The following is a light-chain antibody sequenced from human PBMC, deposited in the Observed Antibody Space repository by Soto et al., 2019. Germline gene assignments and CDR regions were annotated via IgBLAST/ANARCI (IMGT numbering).Light chain of an antibody. V-gene: IGLV2-14*01. CDR2: EVS. CDR3: SSYTDSSTLVV. Sequence: QSALTQPASVSGSPGQSITISCTGTSSDVGGYNYVSWYQQHPGKAPKLMISEVSNRSSGVSNRFSGSKSGNTASLTISGLPAEDEADYYCSSYTDSSTLVVVGGGTKLTVL. J-gene: IGLJ2*01. CDR1: SSDVGGYNY.